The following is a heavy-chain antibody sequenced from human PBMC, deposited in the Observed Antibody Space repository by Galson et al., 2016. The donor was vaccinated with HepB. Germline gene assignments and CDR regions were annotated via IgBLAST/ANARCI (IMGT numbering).Heavy chain of an antibody. V-gene: IGHV3-23*01. Sequence: SLRLSCAASGFTFSNYAMSWVRQAPGKGLEWVSAISGSGGTTYQADSVKGRFTISRDNSKSTLYLQMNSLRAEDTAVYYCSKDPYSIYAPYFYYGMDVWGQGTTVTVSS. CDR2: ISGSGGTT. D-gene: IGHD3-16*02. CDR1: GFTFSNYA. CDR3: SKDPYSIYAPYFYYGMDV. J-gene: IGHJ6*02.